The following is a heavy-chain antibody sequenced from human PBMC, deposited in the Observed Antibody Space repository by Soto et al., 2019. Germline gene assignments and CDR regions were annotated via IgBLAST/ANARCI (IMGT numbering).Heavy chain of an antibody. V-gene: IGHV3-74*01. CDR3: ARGGAGYCSGGSCYSYKIAGY. CDR2: INSDGSST. D-gene: IGHD2-15*01. Sequence: EVQLVESGGGLVQPGGSLRLSCAASGFTFSSYWMHWVRQAPGKGLVWVSRINSDGSSTSYADSVKGRFTISRDNAKNTLYLQMNSLRAEDTAVYYCARGGAGYCSGGSCYSYKIAGYWGQGTLGTVSS. CDR1: GFTFSSYW. J-gene: IGHJ4*02.